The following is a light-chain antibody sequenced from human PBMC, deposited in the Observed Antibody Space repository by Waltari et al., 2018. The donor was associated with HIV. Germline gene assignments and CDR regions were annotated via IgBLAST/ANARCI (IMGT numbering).Light chain of an antibody. CDR1: SSDFPVYNI. Sequence: QSSLTQPASVSGSPGQSITISCPATSSDFPVYNILSWYQQHPGKAPKAMIYAVTKRPSGVSNRFSGSKSDNTASLTISGLQAEDEADYYCCSYAGTGTYVFGTGTKVTVL. CDR3: CSYAGTGTYV. V-gene: IGLV2-23*02. CDR2: AVT. J-gene: IGLJ1*01.